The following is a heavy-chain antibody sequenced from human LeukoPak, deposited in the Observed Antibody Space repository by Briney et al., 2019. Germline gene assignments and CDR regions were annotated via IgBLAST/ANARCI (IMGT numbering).Heavy chain of an antibody. J-gene: IGHJ3*01. Sequence: GGSLRLSCAASGFTFSSYAMSWVRQAPGKGLEWVSGISGSGDNTCYADSVKGRFTISRDNSKNTLYVQVNSLGTEDTAVYYCAKDLVYDGSGYDLWGQGTMVTVSS. CDR2: ISGSGDNT. CDR1: GFTFSSYA. D-gene: IGHD3-22*01. V-gene: IGHV3-23*01. CDR3: AKDLVYDGSGYDL.